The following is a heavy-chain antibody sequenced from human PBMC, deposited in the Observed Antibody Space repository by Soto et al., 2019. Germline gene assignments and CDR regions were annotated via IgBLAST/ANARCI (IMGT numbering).Heavy chain of an antibody. J-gene: IGHJ4*02. CDR2: IYYSGST. V-gene: IGHV4-59*01. CDR1: GGSISSYY. Sequence: SETLSLTCTVSGGSISSYYWSWIRQPPGKGLEWIGYIYYSGSTNYNPSLKSRVTISVDTSKNQFSLKLSSVTAADTAVYYCARDNDSSGYYGWFDYWGQGTLVTVSS. CDR3: ARDNDSSGYYGWFDY. D-gene: IGHD3-22*01.